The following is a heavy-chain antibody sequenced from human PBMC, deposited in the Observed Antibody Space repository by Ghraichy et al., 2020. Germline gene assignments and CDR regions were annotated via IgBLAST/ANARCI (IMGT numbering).Heavy chain of an antibody. Sequence: SLRLSCVGSGFTFSSYAMHWVRQAPGKGLEWVAVISFDGSNKYCADSVKGRFTISRDNSKNTLYLQMDSLRAEDTAVYYCARDSCGASSCYSGYWGQGALVTVSS. CDR3: ARDSCGASSCYSGY. D-gene: IGHD2-15*01. CDR2: ISFDGSNK. CDR1: GFTFSSYA. J-gene: IGHJ4*02. V-gene: IGHV3-30-3*01.